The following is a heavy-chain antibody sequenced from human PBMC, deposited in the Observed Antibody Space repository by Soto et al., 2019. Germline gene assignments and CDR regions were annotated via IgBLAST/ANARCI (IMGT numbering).Heavy chain of an antibody. V-gene: IGHV3-21*01. CDR2: ISSSSSYI. Sequence: GGSLRLSCAASGFTFSSYSMNWVRQAPGKGLEWVSSISSSSSYIYYADSVKGRFTISRDNAKNSLYLQMNSLRAEDTAVYYCARDLSIVSDMDYDILTGYSHDAFDIWGQGTMVTVSS. CDR1: GFTFSSYS. J-gene: IGHJ3*02. D-gene: IGHD3-9*01. CDR3: ARDLSIVSDMDYDILTGYSHDAFDI.